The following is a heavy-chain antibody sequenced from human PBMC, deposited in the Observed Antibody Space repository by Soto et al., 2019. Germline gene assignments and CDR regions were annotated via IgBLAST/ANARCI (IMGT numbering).Heavy chain of an antibody. Sequence: GESLKISCAASGFTFSSYAMSWVRQAPGKGLEWVSAISCSGGSTYYADSVKGRFTISRDNSKNTLYLQMNSLRAEDTAVYYCAKLPDWGRDAFDIWGQGTMVTVSS. CDR3: AKLPDWGRDAFDI. CDR1: GFTFSSYA. J-gene: IGHJ3*02. D-gene: IGHD7-27*01. V-gene: IGHV3-23*01. CDR2: ISCSGGST.